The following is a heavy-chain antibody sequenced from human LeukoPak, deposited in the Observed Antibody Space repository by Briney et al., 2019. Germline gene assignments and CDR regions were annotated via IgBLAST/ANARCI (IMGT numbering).Heavy chain of an antibody. CDR2: INSDGSST. V-gene: IGHV3-74*01. J-gene: IGHJ6*02. D-gene: IGHD3-3*01. CDR3: ARGVYYDFWSGYSGYYYYGMDV. Sequence: GGSLRLSCAASGFTFSSYLMHWVRQAPGKGLVWVSRINSDGSSTSYADSVKGRFTISRDNAKNTLYLQMNSLRAEDTAVYYCARGVYYDFWSGYSGYYYYGMDVWGQGTTVTVSS. CDR1: GFTFSSYL.